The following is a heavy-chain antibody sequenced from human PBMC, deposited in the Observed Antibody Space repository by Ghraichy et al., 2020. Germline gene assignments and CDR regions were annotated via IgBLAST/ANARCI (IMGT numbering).Heavy chain of an antibody. V-gene: IGHV3-53*01. CDR3: ARDGWAGYGKDYYGMDV. D-gene: IGHD5-12*01. J-gene: IGHJ6*02. CDR2: IYSGGST. Sequence: GGSLRLSCAASGFTVSSNYMSWVRQAPGKGLEWVSVIYSGGSTYYADSVKGRFTISRDNSKNTLYLQMNSLRAEDTAVYYCARDGWAGYGKDYYGMDVWGQGTTVTVSS. CDR1: GFTVSSNY.